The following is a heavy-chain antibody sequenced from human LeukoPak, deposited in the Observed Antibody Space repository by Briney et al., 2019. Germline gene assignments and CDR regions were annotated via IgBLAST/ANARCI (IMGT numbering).Heavy chain of an antibody. V-gene: IGHV4-4*07. D-gene: IGHD1-20*01. J-gene: IGHJ4*02. CDR3: ARDRVLLVSPGYFDY. Sequence: SETLSLTCTVSGGSISSYYWSWIRQPAGKGLEWIGRIYTSGSTNYNPSLKSRVTMSVDASKNQFSLKLSSVTAADTAVYYCARDRVLLVSPGYFDYWGQGTLVTVSS. CDR1: GGSISSYY. CDR2: IYTSGST.